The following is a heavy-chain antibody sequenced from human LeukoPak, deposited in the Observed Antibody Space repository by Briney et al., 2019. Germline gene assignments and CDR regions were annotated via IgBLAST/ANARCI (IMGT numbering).Heavy chain of an antibody. D-gene: IGHD3-3*01. Sequence: KPGGSLRLSCAASGFTFTNYGINWVRQAPGKGLEWVSSISSSSSYIYYADSVKGRFTISRDNAKNSLYLQMNSLRAEDTAVYYCARAAIKNYDFWSGYHERNKNYYYMDVWGKGTTVTVSS. CDR3: ARAAIKNYDFWSGYHERNKNYYYMDV. CDR2: ISSSSSYI. CDR1: GFTFTNYG. J-gene: IGHJ6*03. V-gene: IGHV3-21*01.